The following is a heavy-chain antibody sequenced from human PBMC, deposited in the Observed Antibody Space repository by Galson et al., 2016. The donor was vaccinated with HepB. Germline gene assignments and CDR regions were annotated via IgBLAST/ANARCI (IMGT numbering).Heavy chain of an antibody. CDR3: TTSGYSYGRFGY. CDR2: IKSKTDGGTT. J-gene: IGHJ4*02. CDR1: GFTFSNAW. Sequence: SLRLSCAASGFTFSNAWMSWVRQAPGKGPEWVGRIKSKTDGGTTDYSAPVNGGFTISRDDSKNMLYLQLNSLKTEDTAVYYCTTSGYSYGRFGYWGQGALVTASS. D-gene: IGHD5-12*01. V-gene: IGHV3-15*01.